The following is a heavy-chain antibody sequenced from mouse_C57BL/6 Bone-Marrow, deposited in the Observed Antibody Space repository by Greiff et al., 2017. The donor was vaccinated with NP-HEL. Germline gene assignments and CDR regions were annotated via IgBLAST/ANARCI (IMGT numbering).Heavy chain of an antibody. V-gene: IGHV6-6*01. CDR2: IRNKANNHAT. J-gene: IGHJ1*03. Sequence: EVQGVESGGGLVQPGGSMKLSCAASGFTFSDAWMDWVRQSPEKGLEWVAEIRNKANNHATYYAESVKGRFTISRDDSKSSVYLQMNSLRAEDTGIYYCTRPYDGRWYFDVWGTGTTVTVSS. D-gene: IGHD2-3*01. CDR3: TRPYDGRWYFDV. CDR1: GFTFSDAW.